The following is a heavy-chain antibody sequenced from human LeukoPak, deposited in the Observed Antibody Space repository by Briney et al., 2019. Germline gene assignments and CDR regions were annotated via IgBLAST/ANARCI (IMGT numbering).Heavy chain of an antibody. CDR2: IIPILGIA. CDR1: GGTFSSYA. V-gene: IGHV1-69*04. Sequence: GASVKVSCKASGGTFSSYAISWVRQAPGQGLEWMGRIIPILGIANYAQKFQGRVTITADKSTSTAYMELSSLRSEDTAVYYCARDRAVMATNPNWFDPWGQGTLVTVSS. J-gene: IGHJ5*02. D-gene: IGHD5-24*01. CDR3: ARDRAVMATNPNWFDP.